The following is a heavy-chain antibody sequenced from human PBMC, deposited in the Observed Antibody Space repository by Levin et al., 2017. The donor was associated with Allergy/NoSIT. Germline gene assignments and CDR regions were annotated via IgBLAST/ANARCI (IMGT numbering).Heavy chain of an antibody. CDR3: AGGLYYYDRSGHSRLIVDYYYYGMDV. V-gene: IGHV1-69*13. J-gene: IGHJ6*02. D-gene: IGHD3-22*01. CDR2: IIPIFGTA. Sequence: SVKVSCKASGGTFSSYAISWVRQAPGQGLEWMGGIIPIFGTANYAQKFQGRVTITADESTSTAYMELSSLRSEDTAVYYCAGGLYYYDRSGHSRLIVDYYYYGMDVWGQGTTVTVSS. CDR1: GGTFSSYA.